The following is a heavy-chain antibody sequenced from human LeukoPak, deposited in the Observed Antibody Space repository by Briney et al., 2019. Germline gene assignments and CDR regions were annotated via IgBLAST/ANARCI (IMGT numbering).Heavy chain of an antibody. J-gene: IGHJ3*02. V-gene: IGHV5-51*01. CDR1: GYSFTSYW. Sequence: GESLKISCKGSGYSFTSYWIGWVRQMPGKGLDWMGIMYPRDSDIRYSPSFQGQVTMSADKSINTAHLQWSSLKASDTAMYYCATSLECGSTSCYAFHIWGQGTMVMVSS. CDR2: MYPRDSDI. CDR3: ATSLECGSTSCYAFHI. D-gene: IGHD2-2*01.